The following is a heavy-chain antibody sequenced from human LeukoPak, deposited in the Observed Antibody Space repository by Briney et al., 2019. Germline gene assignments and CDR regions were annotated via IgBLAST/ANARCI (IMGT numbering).Heavy chain of an antibody. CDR3: AKDVRDSSYFDY. CDR1: GFTLSSYA. CDR2: ISGSGGST. Sequence: GGSLRLSCAASGFTLSSYAMSWVRQAPGKGLEWVSAISGSGGSTYYADSVKGRFTISRDNSKNTLYLQMNSLRAEDTAVYYCAKDVRDSSYFDYWGQGTLVTVSS. V-gene: IGHV3-23*01. D-gene: IGHD3-22*01. J-gene: IGHJ4*02.